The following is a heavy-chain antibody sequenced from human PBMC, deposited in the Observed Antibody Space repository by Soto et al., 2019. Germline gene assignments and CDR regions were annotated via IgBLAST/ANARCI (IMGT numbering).Heavy chain of an antibody. CDR1: GASVSYGVYY. CDR3: ARIFDFWNGYGEGRDV. Sequence: PSETLSLTCSVSGASVSYGVYYWTWIRHSPGKTLEYIGYFYHTGITKYSPSLKGRAKISADTSKTQFSLTLTSVTAADTAIYYRARIFDFWNGYGEGRDVLGQGTTVTVSS. V-gene: IGHV4-61*08. CDR2: FYHTGIT. J-gene: IGHJ6*02. D-gene: IGHD3-3*01.